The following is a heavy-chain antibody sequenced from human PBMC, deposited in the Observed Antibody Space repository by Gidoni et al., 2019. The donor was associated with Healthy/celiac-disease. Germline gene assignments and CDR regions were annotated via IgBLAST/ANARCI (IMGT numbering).Heavy chain of an antibody. CDR3: ARHPLYYYDSSGYFDY. J-gene: IGHJ4*02. V-gene: IGHV5-51*01. D-gene: IGHD3-22*01. CDR2: IYPGDSDT. CDR1: GYSVTSYW. Sequence: EVQLVQSGAEVKKPGESLKISCKGSGYSVTSYWIGWVRQMPGKGLEWMGIIYPGDSDTRYSPSFPGQVTISADKSISTAYLQWSSLKASDTAMYYCARHPLYYYDSSGYFDYWGQGTLVTVSS.